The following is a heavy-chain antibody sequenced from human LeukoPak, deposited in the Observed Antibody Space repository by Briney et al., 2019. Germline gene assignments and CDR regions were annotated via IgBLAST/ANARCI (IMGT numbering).Heavy chain of an antibody. CDR1: GGSISSYY. CDR3: ASISSSWYTPFDY. V-gene: IGHV4-59*12. J-gene: IGHJ4*02. Sequence: SETLSLTCTVSGGSISSYYWSWIRQPPGKGLEWIGYIYYSGSTNYNPSLKSRVTISVDTSKNQFSLKLSSVTAADTAVYYCASISSSWYTPFDYWGQGTLVTVSS. D-gene: IGHD6-13*01. CDR2: IYYSGST.